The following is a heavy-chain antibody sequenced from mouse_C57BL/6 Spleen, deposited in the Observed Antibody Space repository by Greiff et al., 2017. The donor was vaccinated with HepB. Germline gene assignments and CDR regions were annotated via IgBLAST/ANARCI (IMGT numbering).Heavy chain of an antibody. J-gene: IGHJ2*01. D-gene: IGHD2-1*01. Sequence: VKLEESGEGLVKPGGSLKLSCAASGFTFSSYAMSWVRQTPEKRLEWVAYISSGGDYIYYADTVKGRFTISRDNARNTLYLQMSSLKSEDTAMYYCTREENGNYYFDYWGQGTTLTVSS. CDR1: GFTFSSYA. CDR3: TREENGNYYFDY. V-gene: IGHV5S21*01. CDR2: ISSGGDYI.